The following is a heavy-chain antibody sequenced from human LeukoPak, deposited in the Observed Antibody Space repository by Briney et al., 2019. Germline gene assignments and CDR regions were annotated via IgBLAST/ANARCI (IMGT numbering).Heavy chain of an antibody. V-gene: IGHV4-59*01. Sequence: SETLSLTCTVSGGSISSYYWNWLRQPPGKGLEWIAFFYATGSTNYTPSLYTRLTLSLHTSKNQFSLKLTSVTAADTAVYYCARDRRGYGSFDSWGQGTLVTVSS. D-gene: IGHD5-18*01. CDR1: GGSISSYY. CDR3: ARDRRGYGSFDS. J-gene: IGHJ4*02. CDR2: FYATGST.